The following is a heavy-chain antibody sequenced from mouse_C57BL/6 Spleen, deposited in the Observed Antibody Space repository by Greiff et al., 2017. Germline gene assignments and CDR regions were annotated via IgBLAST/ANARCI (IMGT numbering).Heavy chain of an antibody. CDR3: ARGFLDY. Sequence: VQLQQSGAELVKPGASVKLSCTASGFNIKDYYMHWVKQRTEQGLEWIGRIDPEDGETKYAPKFQGNATITADTSSNTAYLQRSSLTSEDTAVYYCARGFLDYWGQGTTLTVSS. CDR1: GFNIKDYY. CDR2: IDPEDGET. J-gene: IGHJ2*01. V-gene: IGHV14-2*01.